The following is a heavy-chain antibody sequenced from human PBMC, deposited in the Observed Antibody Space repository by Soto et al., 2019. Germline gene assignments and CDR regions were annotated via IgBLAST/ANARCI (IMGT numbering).Heavy chain of an antibody. CDR2: ISGDGSST. D-gene: IGHD1-7*01. CDR3: ARSLPGTYGAFDL. V-gene: IGHV3-74*01. CDR1: EFTFRSYW. Sequence: GGSLRLSCAASEFTFRSYWMHWVRQSPGKGLVWVSRISGDGSSTTYADSVRGRFTISRDNAKNAVYLQVDSLRAEDTAVYYCARSLPGTYGAFDLWGQGTMVTVS. J-gene: IGHJ3*01.